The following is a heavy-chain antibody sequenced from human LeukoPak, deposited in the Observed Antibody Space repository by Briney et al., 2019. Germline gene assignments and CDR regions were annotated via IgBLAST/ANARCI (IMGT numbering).Heavy chain of an antibody. V-gene: IGHV4-59*01. CDR3: ARAATLGYCSSTSGYVRGWFDP. CDR2: IYYSGST. J-gene: IGHJ5*02. Sequence: SETLSLTCTVSGGSISSYYWSWIRQPPGKGLEWIGYIYYSGSTNYNPSLKSRVTISVDTSKNHFSLKLSSVTAADTAVYYCARAATLGYCSSTSGYVRGWFDPWGRGTLVTVSS. D-gene: IGHD2-2*01. CDR1: GGSISSYY.